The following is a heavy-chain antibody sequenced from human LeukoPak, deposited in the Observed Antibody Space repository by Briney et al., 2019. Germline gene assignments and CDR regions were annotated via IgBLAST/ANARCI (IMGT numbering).Heavy chain of an antibody. CDR3: VRESGPTADDAFDI. Sequence: SETLSLTCVVSGGSISSTIYSWGWIRQPPGKGLEWIGNIYHSGSTYYNPSLESRVTISVDRSKNHFSLNLRSVTAADSAVYFCVRESGPTADDAFDIWGQGTMVTVSS. CDR2: IYHSGST. CDR1: GGSISSTIYS. J-gene: IGHJ3*02. D-gene: IGHD2-21*02. V-gene: IGHV4-30-2*01.